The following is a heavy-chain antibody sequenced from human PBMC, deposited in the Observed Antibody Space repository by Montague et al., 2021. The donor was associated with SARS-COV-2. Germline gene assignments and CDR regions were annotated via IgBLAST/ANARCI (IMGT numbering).Heavy chain of an antibody. Sequence: SETLSLTCGVSGDSIMSYHWSWVRKPPGRGLEWIGDVRDSGTTNYNPSLNNRITISIDTSKAQFSLILTSANAADTAVYYCARFFRVGTSSAFDHWGQGILVTVSS. V-gene: IGHV4-59*08. J-gene: IGHJ5*02. CDR3: ARFFRVGTSSAFDH. D-gene: IGHD3-10*01. CDR1: GDSIMSYH. CDR2: VRDSGTT.